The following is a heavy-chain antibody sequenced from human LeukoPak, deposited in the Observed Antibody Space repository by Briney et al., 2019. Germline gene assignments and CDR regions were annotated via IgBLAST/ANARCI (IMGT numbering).Heavy chain of an antibody. J-gene: IGHJ4*02. CDR3: AHRVSSGFDY. V-gene: IGHV2-5*01. CDR1: GFSLTTGGVA. D-gene: IGHD6-25*01. CDR2: IYGNDDK. Sequence: ESGPTLVKPTQTLTLTCTFSGFSLTTGGVAVGWIRQPPGKALEWLALIYGNDDKRYSPSLKSRLTISKDTSKNRVVLTMTNMDPVDTATYYCAHRVSSGFDYWGQGTLVTVSS.